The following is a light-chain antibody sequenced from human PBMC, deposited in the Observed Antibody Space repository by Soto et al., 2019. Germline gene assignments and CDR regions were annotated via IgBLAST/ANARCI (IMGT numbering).Light chain of an antibody. CDR3: SSYAGRNNGV. J-gene: IGLJ2*01. CDR2: EVS. CDR1: SSDVGGYNY. V-gene: IGLV2-8*01. Sequence: QSVLTQPPSASGSPGQSVTISCTGTSSDVGGYNYVSWYQHHPGKAPKLMIYEVSKRPSGVPDRFSGSKSGNTASLTVSGLQAEDEADYYCSSYAGRNNGVFGGGTKLTVL.